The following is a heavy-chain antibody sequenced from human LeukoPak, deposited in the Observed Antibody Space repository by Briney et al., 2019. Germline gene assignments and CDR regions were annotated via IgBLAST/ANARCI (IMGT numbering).Heavy chain of an antibody. D-gene: IGHD3-22*01. Sequence: PGGSLRLSCAASGFTFSDYFMTWIRQAPGKGVEWVSYISYSGSTIYYADSVKGRFTISRDNAKDSLYLQMNSLRVEDTAVYYCARGLKVDYYDSSGPDYWGQGTLVTVSS. CDR1: GFTFSDYF. J-gene: IGHJ4*02. V-gene: IGHV3-11*04. CDR2: ISYSGSTI. CDR3: ARGLKVDYYDSSGPDY.